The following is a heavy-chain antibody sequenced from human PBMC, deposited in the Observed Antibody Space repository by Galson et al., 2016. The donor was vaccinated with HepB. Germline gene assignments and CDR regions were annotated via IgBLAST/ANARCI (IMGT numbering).Heavy chain of an antibody. CDR2: ITGSASNT. V-gene: IGHV3-23*01. CDR1: GFTSSSYR. CDR3: AKYGSTSRPYYLDY. Sequence: SLRLSCAASGFTSSSYRMSWVRQAPGKGLEWVSTITGSASNTYYADSVKGQFTISRDNSKNTLFLQMDSLRVEDTAVYYCAKYGSTSRPYYLDYWGQGTLVTVSS. J-gene: IGHJ4*02. D-gene: IGHD3-10*01.